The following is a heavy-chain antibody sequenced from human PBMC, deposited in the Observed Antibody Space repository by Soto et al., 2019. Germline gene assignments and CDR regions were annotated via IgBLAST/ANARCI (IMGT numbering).Heavy chain of an antibody. V-gene: IGHV4-31*03. J-gene: IGHJ4*02. CDR3: ASTYYNDSSGPFDY. CDR1: GGSISSGGYY. CDR2: IYYSGST. D-gene: IGHD3-22*01. Sequence: SETLSLTCTVSGGSISSGGYYWSWIRQHPGKGLEWIGYIYYSGSTNYTPSLESRVTISVDTSKNQFSLKLSSVTAADTAVYYCASTYYNDSSGPFDYWGQGTLVTVSS.